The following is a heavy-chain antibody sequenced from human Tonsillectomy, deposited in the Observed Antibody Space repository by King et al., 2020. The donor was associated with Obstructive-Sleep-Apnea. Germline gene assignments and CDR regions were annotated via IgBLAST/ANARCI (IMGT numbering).Heavy chain of an antibody. V-gene: IGHV2-5*02. D-gene: IGHD6-13*01. Sequence: TLKESGPTLVKPTQTLTLTCTFSEFSLRTRGVGVGWFRQPPGKALQWLSLFHWDDVKYYSPPMKNSITMSKDTSQTQVGLTMTNMDPVDTSTYFCALTSRQERGSRCSFYSGGQGTLVTVSS. CDR3: ALTSRQERGSRCSFYS. CDR1: EFSLRTRGVG. CDR2: FHWDDVK. J-gene: IGHJ4*02.